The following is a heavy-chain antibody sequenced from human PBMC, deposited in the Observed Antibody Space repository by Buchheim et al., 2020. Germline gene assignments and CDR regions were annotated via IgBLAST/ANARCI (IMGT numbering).Heavy chain of an antibody. CDR2: ISSSSSYI. Sequence: EVQLVESGGGLVKPGGSLRLSCAASGFTFSSYSMNWVRQAPGKGLEWVSSISSSSSYIYYADSVKGRFTIYRDNAKNSLYLQMNSLRAEDTAVYYCASSGFWSGYYPYYFDYWGQGTL. V-gene: IGHV3-21*01. D-gene: IGHD3-3*01. CDR3: ASSGFWSGYYPYYFDY. CDR1: GFTFSSYS. J-gene: IGHJ4*02.